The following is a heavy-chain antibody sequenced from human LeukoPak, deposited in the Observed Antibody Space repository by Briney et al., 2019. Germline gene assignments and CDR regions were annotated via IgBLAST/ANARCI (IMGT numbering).Heavy chain of an antibody. Sequence: PGGSLRLSCAASGFTFSSHWMSWVRQAPGKGLEWVANIKKDGSEKYYVDSVKGRFTISRDNAKTSLYLQMNSLRAEDTAVYYCARGRYNYGYIFDYWGQGTLVTVSS. CDR1: GFTFSSHW. CDR2: IKKDGSEK. D-gene: IGHD5-18*01. J-gene: IGHJ4*02. V-gene: IGHV3-7*01. CDR3: ARGRYNYGYIFDY.